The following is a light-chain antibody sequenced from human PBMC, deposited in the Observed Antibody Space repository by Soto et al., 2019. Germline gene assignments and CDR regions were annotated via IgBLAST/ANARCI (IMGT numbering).Light chain of an antibody. CDR1: QSISTW. Sequence: DIQITKSPSSLSASVGDSFSITCRASQSISTWLDGYQRHPGGENRLLIDDASTLQSGVPSRVRGNGSWTEFTLTSSSLQPDDFATYYCQQYNSYPITFGQGTRLEIK. J-gene: IGKJ5*01. V-gene: IGKV1-5*01. CDR2: DAS. CDR3: QQYNSYPIT.